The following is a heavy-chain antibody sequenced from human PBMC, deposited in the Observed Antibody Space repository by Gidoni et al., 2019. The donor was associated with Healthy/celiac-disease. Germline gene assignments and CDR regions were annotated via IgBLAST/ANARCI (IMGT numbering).Heavy chain of an antibody. D-gene: IGHD3-3*01. CDR3: AKDQFEVTIFGVVTRNDAFDI. V-gene: IGHV3-23*01. CDR2: IRVSGGST. J-gene: IGHJ3*02. Sequence: EVQLLDSGGGLVQPGGSLSRRWPASGFTFSSYSFAWCRQAPGRGLDGGSAIRVSGGSTYYADAVKGRFTISRENSKNTLYLQMNSLRAEDTAVYYCAKDQFEVTIFGVVTRNDAFDIWGQGTMVTVSS. CDR1: GFTFSSYS.